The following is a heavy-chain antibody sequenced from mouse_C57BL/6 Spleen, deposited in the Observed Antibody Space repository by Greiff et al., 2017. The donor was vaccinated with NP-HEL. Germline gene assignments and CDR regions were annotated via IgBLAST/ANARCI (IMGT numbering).Heavy chain of an antibody. CDR1: GYTFTDYE. D-gene: IGHD4-1*01. J-gene: IGHJ2*01. CDR3: TRGGLTGYYFDY. CDR2: IDPETGGT. V-gene: IGHV1-15*01. Sequence: VQLQQSGAELVRPGASVTLSCKASGYTFTDYEMHLVKPTPVHGLEWIGAIDPETGGTASNQKFKGKAILTADKSSSTAYMELRSLTSEDSAVYYCTRGGLTGYYFDYWGQGTTLTVSS.